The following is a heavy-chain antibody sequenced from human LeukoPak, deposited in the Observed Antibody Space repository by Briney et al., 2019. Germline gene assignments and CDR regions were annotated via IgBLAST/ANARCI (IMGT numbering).Heavy chain of an antibody. D-gene: IGHD3-10*01. J-gene: IGHJ4*02. V-gene: IGHV4-39*01. Sequence: PSETLSLTCTVSGGSISSSGYYWGWIRQPPGKGLEWIGSIYYSGSTYYNPSLKSRVTISVDTSKNQFSLKLSSVTAADTAVYYCASRSTYYYGSGSYYWSYWGQGTLVTVSS. CDR3: ASRSTYYYGSGSYYWSY. CDR1: GGSISSSGYY. CDR2: IYYSGST.